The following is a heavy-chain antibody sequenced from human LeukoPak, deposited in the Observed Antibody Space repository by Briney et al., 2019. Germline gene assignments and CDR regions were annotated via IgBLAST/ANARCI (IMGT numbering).Heavy chain of an antibody. Sequence: IINPSGGSTSYAQKFQGRVTMTRDTSTSTVYMELSSLRSEDTAVYYCARDGSTVIPYYFDYWGQGTLVTVSS. J-gene: IGHJ4*02. CDR2: INPSGGST. V-gene: IGHV1-46*01. D-gene: IGHD4-17*01. CDR3: ARDGSTVIPYYFDY.